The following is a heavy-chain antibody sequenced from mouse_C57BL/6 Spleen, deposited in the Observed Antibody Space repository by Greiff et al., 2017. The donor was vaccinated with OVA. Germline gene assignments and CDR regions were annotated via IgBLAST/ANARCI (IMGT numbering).Heavy chain of an antibody. CDR1: GYTFTDYY. CDR3: ARGYDYDPYWYCDV. V-gene: IGHV1-26*01. CDR2: INPNNGGT. J-gene: IGHJ1*03. D-gene: IGHD2-4*01. Sequence: VQLQQSGPELVKPGASVKISCKASGYTFTDYYMNWVKQSHGKSLEWIGDINPNNGGTSYNQKFKGKATLTVDKSSSTAYMALRSLTSEDSAVYYCARGYDYDPYWYCDVWGTGTTVTVSS.